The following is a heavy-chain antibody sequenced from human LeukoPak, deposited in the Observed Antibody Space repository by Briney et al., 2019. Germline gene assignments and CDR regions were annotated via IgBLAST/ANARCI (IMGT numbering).Heavy chain of an antibody. CDR1: GFTFSNYE. D-gene: IGHD5-12*01. V-gene: IGHV3-23*01. Sequence: GGSLRLSCAASGFTFSNYEMSWVRQAPGKGLEWVSTITGSGGSTYYADSVKGRFTISRDNSNNTLYLQMNSLRAEDTALYYCAKESGYDNYYYYYMDVWGRGTTVTVSS. J-gene: IGHJ6*03. CDR2: ITGSGGST. CDR3: AKESGYDNYYYYYMDV.